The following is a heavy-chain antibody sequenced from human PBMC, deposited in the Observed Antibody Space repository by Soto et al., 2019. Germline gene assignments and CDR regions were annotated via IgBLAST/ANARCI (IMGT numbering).Heavy chain of an antibody. D-gene: IGHD2-21*02. CDR3: ASDDATKCGGDCYRFTLHGIGV. CDR1: GGFFSNHT. Sequence: SVKVSCKASGGFFSNHTISWVRQAPGQGLEWVGGIIPMFHTADYAQRFQGRVTITADDSTTTVYMELSGLRSEDTAMYYCASDDATKCGGDCYRFTLHGIGVRGQGTTGPASS. V-gene: IGHV1-69*13. J-gene: IGHJ6*02. CDR2: IIPMFHTA.